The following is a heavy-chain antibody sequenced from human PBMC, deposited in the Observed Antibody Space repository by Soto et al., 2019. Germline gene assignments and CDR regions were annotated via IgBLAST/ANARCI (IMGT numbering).Heavy chain of an antibody. CDR1: GGSISSGDYY. V-gene: IGHV4-30-4*01. CDR2: IYYSGST. J-gene: IGHJ6*02. Sequence: QVQLQESGPGLVKPSQTLSLTCTVSGGSISSGDYYWSWIRQPPGKGLEWIGYIYYSGSTYYNPSLKSRVTISVDTSKNQFSLKLSSVTAADTAVYYCARDSSGRYSGYDEGYYGMDVWGQGTTVTVSS. CDR3: ARDSSGRYSGYDEGYYGMDV. D-gene: IGHD5-12*01.